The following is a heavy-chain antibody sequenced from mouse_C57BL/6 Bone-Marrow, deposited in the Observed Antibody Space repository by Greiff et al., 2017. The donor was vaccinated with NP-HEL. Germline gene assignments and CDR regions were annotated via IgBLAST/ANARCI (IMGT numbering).Heavy chain of an antibody. J-gene: IGHJ4*01. V-gene: IGHV1-69*01. Sequence: QVQLQQPGAELVMPGASVKLSCKASGYTFTSYWMHWVKQRPGQGLEWIGEIDPSDSYTNYNQKFKGKSTLTVDKSSSTASMQLSSLTSEDSAVYYCASSWDAMDYWGQGTSVTVSS. CDR1: GYTFTSYW. CDR3: ASSWDAMDY. CDR2: IDPSDSYT. D-gene: IGHD4-1*01.